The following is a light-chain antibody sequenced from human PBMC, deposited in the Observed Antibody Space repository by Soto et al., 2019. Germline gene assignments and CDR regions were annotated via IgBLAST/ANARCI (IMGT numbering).Light chain of an antibody. CDR3: QQYYDWPT. CDR1: QSVSSD. Sequence: EIVMTQSPATLSVSPGERATLPCRASQSVSSDLAWYQHKPGQAPRLLIYGASTRATGIPARFSGSWSGTEFTLTISSLQSEDFAVYYCQQYYDWPTFGQGTKVDIK. V-gene: IGKV3-15*01. CDR2: GAS. J-gene: IGKJ1*01.